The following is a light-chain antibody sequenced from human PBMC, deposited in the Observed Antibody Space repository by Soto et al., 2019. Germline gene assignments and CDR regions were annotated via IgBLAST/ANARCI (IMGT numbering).Light chain of an antibody. Sequence: IVMTRSPATLSLCPCEKATLSCTASQSVSSYLAWYQQKPGQAPRLLIYGASTRATGIPLRFSGSGSGTDFTLTISSLQPEDSAIYYCQESCSSFWGTCSQGTKVDIK. CDR2: GAS. J-gene: IGKJ1*01. CDR1: QSVSSY. V-gene: IGKV3-15*01. CDR3: QESCSSFWGT.